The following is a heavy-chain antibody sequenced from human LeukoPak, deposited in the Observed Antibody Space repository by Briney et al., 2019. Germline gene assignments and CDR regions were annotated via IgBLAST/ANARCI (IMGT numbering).Heavy chain of an antibody. J-gene: IGHJ5*02. CDR1: GYTFTSYG. CDR2: ISAYNGNT. V-gene: IGHV1-18*01. CDR3: ARHPTRPDGYHYEGWFDP. Sequence: ASVKVSCKASGYTFTSYGISWVRQAPGQGLEWMGWISAYNGNTNYAQKLQGRVTMTTDTSTSTAYMELRSLRSDDTAVYHCARHPTRPDGYHYEGWFDPWGQGTLVTVSS. D-gene: IGHD5-24*01.